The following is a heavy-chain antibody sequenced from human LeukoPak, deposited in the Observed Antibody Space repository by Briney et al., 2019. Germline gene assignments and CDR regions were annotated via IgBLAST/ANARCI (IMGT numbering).Heavy chain of an antibody. V-gene: IGHV1-24*01. Sequence: GASVKVSCKVSGYTLTELSMHWVRQAPGKGLEWMGGFDPEDGETIYAQKFQGRVTMTEDTSTDTAYMELSSLRSEDTAVYYCATAPLLQLPPRYFDYWGQGTLVTVSS. D-gene: IGHD2-2*01. CDR3: ATAPLLQLPPRYFDY. J-gene: IGHJ4*02. CDR1: GYTLTELS. CDR2: FDPEDGET.